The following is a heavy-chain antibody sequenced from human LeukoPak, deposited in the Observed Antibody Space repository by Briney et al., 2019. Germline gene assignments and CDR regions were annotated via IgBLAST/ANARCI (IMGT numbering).Heavy chain of an antibody. CDR1: GGSISSGGYY. D-gene: IGHD3-9*01. V-gene: IGHV4-31*03. CDR2: IYYSGST. Sequence: PSETLSLTCTVSGGSISSGGYYWSWIRQHPGKGLEWIGYIYYSGSTYYNPSLKSRVTISVDTSKNQFSLKLSSVTAADTAVYYCARVVRYDILTGPIAGYYYYGMDVWGQGTMVTVSS. CDR3: ARVVRYDILTGPIAGYYYYGMDV. J-gene: IGHJ6*02.